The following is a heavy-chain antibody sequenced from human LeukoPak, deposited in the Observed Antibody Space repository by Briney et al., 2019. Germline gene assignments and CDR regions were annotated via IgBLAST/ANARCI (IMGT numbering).Heavy chain of an antibody. CDR1: GFTFSSYA. J-gene: IGHJ4*02. Sequence: QPGGSLRLSCAASGFTFSSYAMHWVRQAPGKGLEWVAVISYDGSNKYYADSVKGRFTISRDNSKNTLYLQMNSLRAEDTAVYYCARDLNYCDSSGQGGYWGQGTLVTVSS. CDR3: ARDLNYCDSSGQGGY. CDR2: ISYDGSNK. D-gene: IGHD3-22*01. V-gene: IGHV3-30*04.